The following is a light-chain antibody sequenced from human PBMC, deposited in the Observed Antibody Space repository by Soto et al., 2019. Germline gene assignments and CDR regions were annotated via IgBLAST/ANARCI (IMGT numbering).Light chain of an antibody. CDR3: MQALQIPQWT. V-gene: IGKV2-28*01. CDR1: QSLLYSNGYNY. J-gene: IGKJ1*01. CDR2: LGS. Sequence: DIVMTQSPLSLPVTPGEPASISCRSSQSLLYSNGYNYLDWYLQKPGQSPQLLIYLGSNRASGVPDRFSGSGSGTDFTLKISRVEAEDVGVYYCMQALQIPQWTFGQGTKVEIK.